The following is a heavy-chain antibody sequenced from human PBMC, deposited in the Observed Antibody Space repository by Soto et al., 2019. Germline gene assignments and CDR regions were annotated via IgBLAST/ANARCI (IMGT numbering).Heavy chain of an antibody. CDR3: ATKNVSTPGNY. D-gene: IGHD3-10*02. J-gene: IGHJ4*02. CDR1: LVSISSGDW. CDR2: ISHSGTT. Sequence: QVQLQESGPGLVEPSGTLSLTCAVSLVSISSGDWWSWVRQSPERGLEYIGEISHSGTTNYNPSLESRVTISLDASRNQFSLKLTSVTAADTAVYYCATKNVSTPGNYWGQGTLVIVSS. V-gene: IGHV4-4*02.